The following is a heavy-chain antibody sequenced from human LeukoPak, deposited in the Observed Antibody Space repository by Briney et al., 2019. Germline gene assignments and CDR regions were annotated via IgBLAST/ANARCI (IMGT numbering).Heavy chain of an antibody. J-gene: IGHJ6*03. Sequence: SETLSLTCAVYGGSFSGYYWSWIRQPPGKGLEWIGEINHSGSTNYNPSLKSRVTISVDTSKNQFSLQLNSVTPEDTAVYYCARESQMWLRTSGYYYYMDVWGKGTTVTISS. D-gene: IGHD5-12*01. CDR3: ARESQMWLRTSGYYYYMDV. V-gene: IGHV4-34*01. CDR1: GGSFSGYY. CDR2: INHSGST.